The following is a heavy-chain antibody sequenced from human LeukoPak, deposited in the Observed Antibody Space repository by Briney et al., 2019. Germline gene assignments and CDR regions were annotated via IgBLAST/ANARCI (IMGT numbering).Heavy chain of an antibody. V-gene: IGHV3-30*02. D-gene: IGHD2-2*03. Sequence: GGSLRLSCAASGFTFSTYGMHWVRQAPGKGLEWVAVIWYGGSNTYYADSVKGRFTISRDNSKNTLYLQMNSLRAEDTAVYYCAKDEDSKLHGYYFDYWGQGTLVTVSS. CDR1: GFTFSTYG. CDR3: AKDEDSKLHGYYFDY. J-gene: IGHJ4*02. CDR2: IWYGGSNT.